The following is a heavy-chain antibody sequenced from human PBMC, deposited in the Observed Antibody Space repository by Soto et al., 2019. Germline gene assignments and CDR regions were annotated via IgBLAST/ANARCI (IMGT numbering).Heavy chain of an antibody. Sequence: PWGSLRLSCVGTGLNFDDFAIHCVRQSPLKGLEWVSGITWNSRVLAYADSVKGRFTISRDNARNSLYLQMDSLRDEDTALYYCAKGRYDFWSPYYFDSWGQGTLVTVSS. CDR1: GLNFDDFA. D-gene: IGHD3-3*01. V-gene: IGHV3-9*01. CDR2: ITWNSRVL. J-gene: IGHJ4*02. CDR3: AKGRYDFWSPYYFDS.